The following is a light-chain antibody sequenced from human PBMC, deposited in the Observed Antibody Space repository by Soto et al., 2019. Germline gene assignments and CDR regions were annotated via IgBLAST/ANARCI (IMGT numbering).Light chain of an antibody. J-gene: IGLJ2*01. Sequence: QPVLTQSSSASASLGSSVKLTCTLSSGHSSYIIAWHQQQPGKAPRYLMKLEGGESYTKGSGVPDRFSGSTSGADRYVTISNVQPEDEADYYCETWDSYTVIFGGGTRLTVL. CDR1: SGHSSYI. V-gene: IGLV4-60*03. CDR3: ETWDSYTVI. CDR2: LEGGESY.